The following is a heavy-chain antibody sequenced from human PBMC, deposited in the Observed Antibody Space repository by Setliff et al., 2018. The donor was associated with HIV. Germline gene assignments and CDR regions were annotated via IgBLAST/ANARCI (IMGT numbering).Heavy chain of an antibody. CDR1: GYNFVDYS. D-gene: IGHD2-2*01. CDR3: ARLRGNDYAGSGFDN. V-gene: IGHV5-51*01. Sequence: GESLKISCQGSGYNFVDYSIAWVRQVPGKGLEWMGIIYPVDSETRYSPSFQGQVTISADKSINTAYLQWTTLKASDSAMYYCARLRGNDYAGSGFDNWGQGTLVTVSS. J-gene: IGHJ4*02. CDR2: IYPVDSET.